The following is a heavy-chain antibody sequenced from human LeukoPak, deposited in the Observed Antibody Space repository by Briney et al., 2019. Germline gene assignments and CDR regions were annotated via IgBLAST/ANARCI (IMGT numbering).Heavy chain of an antibody. CDR1: GGSFSGYY. CDR2: INHSGST. J-gene: IGHJ4*02. CDR3: ARETPYCSSTSCSNHSDY. V-gene: IGHV4-34*01. Sequence: PETLSLTCAVYGGSFSGYYWSWIRQPPGKGLEWIGEINHSGSTNYNPSLKSRVTISVDTSKNQFSLKLSSVTAADTAVYYCARETPYCSSTSCSNHSDYWGQGTLVTVSS. D-gene: IGHD2-2*01.